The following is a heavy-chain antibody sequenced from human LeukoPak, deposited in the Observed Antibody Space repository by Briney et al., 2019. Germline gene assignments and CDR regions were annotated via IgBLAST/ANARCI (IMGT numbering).Heavy chain of an antibody. Sequence: SETLSLTCTVSGGSISSYYWSWIRQPPGKGLEWIGYIYYSGSTNYNPSLKSRVTISLDTSKNQFSLKVRSVTAADTAVYYCARGSSERGYYNYYYMDVWGKGTTVTISS. CDR3: ARGSSERGYYNYYYMDV. J-gene: IGHJ6*03. D-gene: IGHD1-1*01. CDR1: GGSISSYY. V-gene: IGHV4-59*01. CDR2: IYYSGST.